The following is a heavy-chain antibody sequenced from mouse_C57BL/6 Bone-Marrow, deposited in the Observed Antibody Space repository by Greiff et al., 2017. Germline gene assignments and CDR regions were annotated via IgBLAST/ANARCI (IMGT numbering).Heavy chain of an antibody. Sequence: EVQLQQSGPELVKPGASVKISCKASGYTFTDYYMNWVKQSHGKSLEWIGDINPNNGGTSYNQKFKGKATLTVDKSSSTAYMELRSLTSEDSAVYYCARPYYGSSYYAMDYWGQGTSVTGSS. D-gene: IGHD1-1*01. CDR2: INPNNGGT. J-gene: IGHJ4*01. V-gene: IGHV1-26*01. CDR1: GYTFTDYY. CDR3: ARPYYGSSYYAMDY.